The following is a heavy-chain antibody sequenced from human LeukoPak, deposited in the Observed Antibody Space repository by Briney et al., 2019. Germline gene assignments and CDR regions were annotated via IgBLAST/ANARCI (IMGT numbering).Heavy chain of an antibody. CDR3: AKTGDWTVSYYYYGMDV. CDR2: ISGSGGST. D-gene: IGHD7-27*01. J-gene: IGHJ6*02. CDR1: GFTFSSYA. Sequence: PGRSLRLSCAASGFTFSSYAMSWVRQAPGKGLEWVSAISGSGGSTYYADSVKGRFTISRDNSKNTLYLQMNNLRAEDTAVYYCAKTGDWTVSYYYYGMDVWGQGTTVTVSS. V-gene: IGHV3-23*01.